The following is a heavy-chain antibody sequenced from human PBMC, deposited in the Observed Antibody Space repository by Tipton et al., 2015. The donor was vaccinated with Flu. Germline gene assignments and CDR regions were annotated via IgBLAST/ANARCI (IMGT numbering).Heavy chain of an antibody. J-gene: IGHJ4*02. V-gene: IGHV3-66*02. D-gene: IGHD6-13*01. CDR3: ARGNLVAAAGTDFDH. CDR1: RFTVSGTY. Sequence: QLVQSGGGLVQPGGSLRLSCAASRFTVSGTYMSWVRQAPGKGLEWVSLIYTGGRTFYADSVKGRVTISIDNSKNTLYLQMNTLRSEDTAVYYCARGNLVAAAGTDFDHWGQGTLVTVSS. CDR2: IYTGGRT.